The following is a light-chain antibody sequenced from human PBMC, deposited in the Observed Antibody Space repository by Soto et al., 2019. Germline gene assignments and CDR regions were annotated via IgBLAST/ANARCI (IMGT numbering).Light chain of an antibody. CDR3: QQSYSTPRT. J-gene: IGKJ1*01. CDR2: AAS. Sequence: DIQMTQSPSSLSASVGDRVTITCRASQSISSYLNWYQQKPGKAPKLLIYAASSVQSGVPSRFSGSGSGTDFTLTISSLQPEDFATYYCQQSYSTPRTFRQGTNVQIK. CDR1: QSISSY. V-gene: IGKV1-39*01.